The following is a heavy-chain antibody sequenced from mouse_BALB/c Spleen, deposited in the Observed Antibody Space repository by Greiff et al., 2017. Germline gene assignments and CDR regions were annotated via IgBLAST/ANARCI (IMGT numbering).Heavy chain of an antibody. D-gene: IGHD1-1*01. CDR1: GFSLTSYG. Sequence: VHLVESGPGLVQPSQSLSITCTVSGFSLTSYGVHWVRQSPGKGLEWLGVIWSGGSTDYNAAFISRLSISKDNSKSQVFFKMNSLQANDTAIYYCARSYYYGSSYYAMDYWGQGTSVTVSS. J-gene: IGHJ4*01. CDR3: ARSYYYGSSYYAMDY. V-gene: IGHV2-2*02. CDR2: IWSGGST.